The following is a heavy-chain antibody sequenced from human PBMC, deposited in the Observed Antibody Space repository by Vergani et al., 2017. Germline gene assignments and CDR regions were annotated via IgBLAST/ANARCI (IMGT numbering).Heavy chain of an antibody. Sequence: QVQLVQSGAEVKKPGSSVKVSCKASGGTFSSYAISWVRQATGQGLEWVGGIIAIFGTANYAQKFQGRVTITADESTSTAYMELSSLRSEDTAVYYCARDPKGGSWTNFDYWGQGTLVTVSS. CDR2: IIAIFGTA. J-gene: IGHJ4*02. CDR3: ARDPKGGSWTNFDY. V-gene: IGHV1-69*01. CDR1: GGTFSSYA. D-gene: IGHD6-13*01.